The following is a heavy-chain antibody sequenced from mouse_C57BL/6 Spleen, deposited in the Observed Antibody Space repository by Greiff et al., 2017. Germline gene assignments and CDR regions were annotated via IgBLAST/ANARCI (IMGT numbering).Heavy chain of an antibody. V-gene: IGHV1-69*01. CDR1: GYTFTSYW. D-gene: IGHD3-3*01. Sequence: VQLQQPGAELVMPGASVKLSCKASGYTFTSYWMHWVKQRPGQGLEWIGEIDPSDSYTNYNQKFKGKSTLTVDKSSSTAYMQLSSLTSEDSAVXYCARGRGRGEYYFDYWGQGTTLTVSS. CDR3: ARGRGRGEYYFDY. J-gene: IGHJ2*01. CDR2: IDPSDSYT.